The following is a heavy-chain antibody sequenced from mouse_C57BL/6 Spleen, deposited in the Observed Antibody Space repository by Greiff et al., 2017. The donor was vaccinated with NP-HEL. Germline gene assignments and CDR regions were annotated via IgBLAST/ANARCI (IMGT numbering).Heavy chain of an antibody. D-gene: IGHD1-1*01. CDR1: GYTFTSYG. V-gene: IGHV1-81*01. J-gene: IGHJ3*01. Sequence: QVQLQQSGAELARPGASVKLSCKASGYTFTSYGISWVKQRTGQGLEWIGEIYPRSGNTYYNEKFKGKATLTADKSSSTAYMELRSLTSEDSAVYFCARPPINLLLRWFAYWGQGTLVTVSA. CDR2: IYPRSGNT. CDR3: ARPPINLLLRWFAY.